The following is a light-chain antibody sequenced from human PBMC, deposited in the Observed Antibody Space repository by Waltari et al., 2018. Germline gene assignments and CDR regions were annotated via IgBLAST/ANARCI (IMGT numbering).Light chain of an antibody. CDR3: QQYYTTPYT. V-gene: IGKV4-1*01. J-gene: IGKJ2*01. Sequence: DIVMTQSPDSLAVSLGERATINCTSSQGVLYSSNKKNYIAWYQQKPRQPPKLLIYWSSTRESGVPERFSGSGSGTDFTLTSSGLQAQDVAVYYCQQYYTTPYTFGQATKLELK. CDR2: WSS. CDR1: QGVLYSSNKKNY.